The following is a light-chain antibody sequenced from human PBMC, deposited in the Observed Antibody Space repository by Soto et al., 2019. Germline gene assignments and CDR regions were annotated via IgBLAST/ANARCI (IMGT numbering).Light chain of an antibody. V-gene: IGLV1-47*02. CDR3: AAWDDSLNAYV. CDR1: SSNIGTFY. J-gene: IGLJ1*01. CDR2: LDT. Sequence: QSALTQPPSAASTPGQRVTLSCSGSSSNIGTFYVYWYQHLPETAPRLLIYLDTQRPSGVPDRFSGSKSGTSASLAISGLRSEDEGIYYCAAWDDSLNAYVFGTGTKVTVL.